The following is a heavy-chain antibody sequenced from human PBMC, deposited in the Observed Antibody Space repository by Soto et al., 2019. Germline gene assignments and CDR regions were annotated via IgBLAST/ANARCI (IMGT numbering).Heavy chain of an antibody. CDR3: ARFEERVAMPSGY. D-gene: IGHD2-2*01. V-gene: IGHV4-59*01. CDR2: IYYSGST. Sequence: QVQLQESGPGLVKPSETLSLTCTVSGGSISSYYWSWIRQPPGNGLEWIGYIYYSGSTNYNPSLKSRVTISVDTSKNQFSLKLSSVTAADTAVYYCARFEERVAMPSGYWGQGTLVTVSS. J-gene: IGHJ4*02. CDR1: GGSISSYY.